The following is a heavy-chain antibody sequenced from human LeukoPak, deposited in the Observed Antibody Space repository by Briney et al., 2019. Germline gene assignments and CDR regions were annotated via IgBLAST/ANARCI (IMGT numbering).Heavy chain of an antibody. CDR1: GFTFNSYA. Sequence: GGSLRLSCAASGFTFNSYAMSWVRQAPGKGLEWVSTIGGGGENTYSADSVEGRFTISRDNSKNTVYLHVKSLRAEDTAVYYCAKEKDGGYSYGFFNPWGQGTLVTVSS. V-gene: IGHV3-23*01. J-gene: IGHJ5*02. D-gene: IGHD5-18*01. CDR3: AKEKDGGYSYGFFNP. CDR2: IGGGGENT.